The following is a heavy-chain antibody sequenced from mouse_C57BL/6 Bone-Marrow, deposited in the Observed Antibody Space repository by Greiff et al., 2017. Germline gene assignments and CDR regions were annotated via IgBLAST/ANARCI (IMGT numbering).Heavy chain of an antibody. V-gene: IGHV5-15*01. J-gene: IGHJ1*03. Sequence: EVQLVESGGGLVQPGGSLKLSCAASGFTFSDYGMAWVRQAPRQGPEWVAFISNLAYSLYYADTVTGRFTISRENDKNTLYLEMSSLRSEDTAMYYCARRDYGSSYGGYFDVWGTGTTVTVSS. D-gene: IGHD1-1*01. CDR2: ISNLAYSL. CDR3: ARRDYGSSYGGYFDV. CDR1: GFTFSDYG.